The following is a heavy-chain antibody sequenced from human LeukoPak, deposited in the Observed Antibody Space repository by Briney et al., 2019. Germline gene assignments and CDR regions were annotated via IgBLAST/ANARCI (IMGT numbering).Heavy chain of an antibody. D-gene: IGHD3-10*01. CDR3: ARLLWFGESLHAFDI. CDR1: GGSISSYY. V-gene: IGHV4-59*01. CDR2: IYYSGST. Sequence: NTSETLSLTCTVSGGSISSYYWSWIRQPPGKGLEWIGYIYYSGSTNYNPSLKSRVTISVDTSKNQFSLKLSSVTAADTAVYYCARLLWFGESLHAFDIWGQGTMVTVSS. J-gene: IGHJ3*02.